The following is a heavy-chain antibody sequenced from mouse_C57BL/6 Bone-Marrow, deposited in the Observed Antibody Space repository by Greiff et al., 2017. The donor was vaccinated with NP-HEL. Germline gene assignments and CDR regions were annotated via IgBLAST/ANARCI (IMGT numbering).Heavy chain of an antibody. D-gene: IGHD2-3*01. CDR1: GYTFTSYW. V-gene: IGHV1-50*01. Sequence: VQLQQPGAELVKPGASVKLSCKASGYTFTSYWMQWVKQRPGQGLEWIGEIDPSDSYTNYNQKFKGKATLTVDTSSSTAYMQLSSLTSEDSAVYYCARRYDGYYVPFFDYWGQGTTLTVSS. CDR2: IDPSDSYT. J-gene: IGHJ2*01. CDR3: ARRYDGYYVPFFDY.